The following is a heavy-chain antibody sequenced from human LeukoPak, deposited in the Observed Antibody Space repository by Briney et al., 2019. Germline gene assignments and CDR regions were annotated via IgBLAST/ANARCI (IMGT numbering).Heavy chain of an antibody. V-gene: IGHV4-59*01. D-gene: IGHD5-12*01. CDR3: ARLPSAGYRYFDD. Sequence: SETLSLTCTVPGDSNMSFFWSWVRQPPGKGLEWIGFFYYTGSTNYNPSLKSRVSISVDTSTNQLSLNLTSVTAADTAVYYCARLPSAGYRYFDDWGQGALVTVSS. J-gene: IGHJ4*02. CDR2: FYYTGST. CDR1: GDSNMSFF.